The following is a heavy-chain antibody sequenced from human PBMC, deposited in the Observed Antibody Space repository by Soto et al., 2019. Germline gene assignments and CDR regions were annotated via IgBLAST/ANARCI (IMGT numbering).Heavy chain of an antibody. V-gene: IGHV4-59*01. D-gene: IGHD6-19*01. J-gene: IGHJ4*02. CDR3: AQTTGWPGFDY. CDR1: GATMRRFY. CDR2: IYHGETT. Sequence: LSVRYTGSGATMRRFYWNWIRQFPGKGLEWIGHIYHGETTKYNPSLKSRVTISVDRSKNQFSLKLTSVTTADTAVYYCAQTTGWPGFDYWGQG.